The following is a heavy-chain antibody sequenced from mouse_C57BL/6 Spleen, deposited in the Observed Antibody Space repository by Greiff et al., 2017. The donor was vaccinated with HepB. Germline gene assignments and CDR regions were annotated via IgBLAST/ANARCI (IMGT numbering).Heavy chain of an antibody. D-gene: IGHD4-1*01. J-gene: IGHJ3*01. CDR2: IDPNSGGT. CDR3: ARSRLGLPWFAY. V-gene: IGHV1-72*01. CDR1: GYTFTSYW. Sequence: VQLQQPGAELVKPGASVKLSCKASGYTFTSYWMHWVKQRPGRGLEWIGRIDPNSGGTKYNEKFKSKATLTVDKPSSTAYMQLSSLTSKDSAVYYCARSRLGLPWFAYWGQGTLVTVSA.